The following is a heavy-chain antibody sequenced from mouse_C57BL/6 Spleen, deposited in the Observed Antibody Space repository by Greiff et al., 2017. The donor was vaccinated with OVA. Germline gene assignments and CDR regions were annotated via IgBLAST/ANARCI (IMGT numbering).Heavy chain of an antibody. V-gene: IGHV10-1*01. CDR1: GFSFNTYA. D-gene: IGHD2-2*01. CDR2: IRSKSNNYAT. J-gene: IGHJ4*01. Sequence: EVKLVESGGGLVQPKGSLKLSCAASGFSFNTYAMNWVRQAPGKGLEWVARIRSKSNNYATYYADSVKDRFTISRDDSESMLYLQMNNLKTEDTAMYYCVRHTRLPSHAMDYWGQGTSVTVSS. CDR3: VRHTRLPSHAMDY.